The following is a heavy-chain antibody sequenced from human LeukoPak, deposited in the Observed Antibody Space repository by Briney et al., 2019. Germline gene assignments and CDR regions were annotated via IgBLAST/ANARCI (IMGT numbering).Heavy chain of an antibody. CDR1: GFIFSSYT. CDR2: IGSSSSTI. D-gene: IGHD5-12*01. V-gene: IGHV3-48*01. CDR3: ARGPSGYHNT. J-gene: IGHJ4*02. Sequence: PGGSLRLSCAASGFIFSSYTMNWVRQAPGKGLEWVSYIGSSSSTIYYADSVKGRFTISRDNAKNSLYLQMNSLRAEDTAVYYCARGPSGYHNTGGQGTLVTVSS.